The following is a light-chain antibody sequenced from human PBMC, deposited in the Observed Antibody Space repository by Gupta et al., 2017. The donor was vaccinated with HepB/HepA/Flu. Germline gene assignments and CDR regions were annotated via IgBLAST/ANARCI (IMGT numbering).Light chain of an antibody. J-gene: IGKJ1*01. CDR1: QSVSSN. V-gene: IGKV3-15*01. Sequence: EIVMTQSPATLSVSPGERATLSRRPSQSVSSNLAWYQQKPGQAPRLLIYGASTRATGIPARFSGSGSGTEFTLTISSLQSEDFAVYYCQQYNTWPPTFGQGTNVEIK. CDR2: GAS. CDR3: QQYNTWPPT.